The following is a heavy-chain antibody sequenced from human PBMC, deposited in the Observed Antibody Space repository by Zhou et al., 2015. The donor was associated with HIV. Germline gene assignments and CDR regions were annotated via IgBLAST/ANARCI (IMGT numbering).Heavy chain of an antibody. CDR3: ARDPTLNPPMVRGVSCADYPVTYYYYYGMDV. D-gene: IGHD3-10*01. CDR2: IIPILGIA. V-gene: IGHV1-69*08. Sequence: QVQLVQSGAEVKKPGSSVKVSCKASGGTFSSYTISWVRQAPGQGLEWMGRIIPILGIANYAQKFQGRVTITADKSTSTAYMELSSLRSEDTAVYYCARDPTLNPPMVRGVSCADYPVTYYYYYGMDVWGQGTTVTVSS. J-gene: IGHJ6*02. CDR1: GGTFSSYT.